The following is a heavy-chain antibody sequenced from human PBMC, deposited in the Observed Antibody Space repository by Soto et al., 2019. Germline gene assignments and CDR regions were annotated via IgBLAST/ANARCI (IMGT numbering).Heavy chain of an antibody. CDR2: IYYSGNN. CDR1: GGSFNSADYY. Sequence: SETLSLTCTVSGGSFNSADYYWNWIRQSPGKGLELIGYIYYSGNNYYSPSLKSRVSMSIDTSKNQFSLKLNSVTAADTAVYFCARAPTHLLVLSVGYFHXWGQGTLLTVSX. J-gene: IGHJ4*02. D-gene: IGHD2-21*01. V-gene: IGHV4-30-4*01. CDR3: ARAPTHLLVLSVGYFHX.